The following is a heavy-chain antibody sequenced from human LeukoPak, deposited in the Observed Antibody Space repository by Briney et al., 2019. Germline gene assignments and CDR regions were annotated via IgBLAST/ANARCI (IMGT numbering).Heavy chain of an antibody. CDR2: ISAYNGNT. CDR1: GYTFTSYC. J-gene: IGHJ4*02. Sequence: GASMKVSCKASGYTFTSYCISWVRQAPGQGLEWMGWISAYNGNTNYAQKLQGRVTMTTDTSTSTAYMELRSLRSDDTAVYYCARVPPVGQQLVTDYWGQGTLVTVSS. D-gene: IGHD6-13*01. V-gene: IGHV1-18*01. CDR3: ARVPPVGQQLVTDY.